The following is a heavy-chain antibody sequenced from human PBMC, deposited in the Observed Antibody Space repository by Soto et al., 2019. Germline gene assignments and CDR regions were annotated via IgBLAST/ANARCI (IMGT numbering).Heavy chain of an antibody. CDR2: LDGAGGST. CDR1: GFTFSDYA. V-gene: IGHV3-23*01. CDR3: AAPRDEYGSGVSWFTYGMDI. Sequence: GGSLRLSCLASGFTFSDYAMTWVRHVPGRGLEWVASLDGAGGSTYYADSVRGRFTISRDNSQNTLFLQMKRLTVDDTAIYYCAAPRDEYGSGVSWFTYGMDIWGQGTTVTISS. J-gene: IGHJ6*02. D-gene: IGHD3-10*01.